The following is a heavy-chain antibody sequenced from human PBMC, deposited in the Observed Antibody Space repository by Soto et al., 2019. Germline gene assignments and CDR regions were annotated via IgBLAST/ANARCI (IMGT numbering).Heavy chain of an antibody. CDR2: IYYSGST. V-gene: IGHV4-31*03. Sequence: SETLSLTCTVSGDSISSGGYYWSWIRQHPGKGLEWIGYIYYSGSTYYNPSLKSRVTISVDTSKNQFSLKLSSVTAADTAVYYCARDGGIRLGYCSSTSCLANWFDPWGQGTLVTVSS. D-gene: IGHD2-2*01. CDR3: ARDGGIRLGYCSSTSCLANWFDP. CDR1: GDSISSGGYY. J-gene: IGHJ5*02.